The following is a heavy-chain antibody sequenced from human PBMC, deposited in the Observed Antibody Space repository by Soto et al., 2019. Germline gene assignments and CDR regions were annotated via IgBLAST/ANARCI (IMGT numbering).Heavy chain of an antibody. CDR3: ARVGPWVPYYYDSSPYTFENWFDP. Sequence: PSETLSLTCTVSGGSVTNSSYYWGWIRQSPGKGLEWIGSVYYRGRSYSKSSVKSRVTISVDTSNNHVSLILNSVTAADTAVYYCARVGPWVPYYYDSSPYTFENWFDPWGQGTLVTVSS. CDR1: GGSVTNSSYY. V-gene: IGHV4-39*02. J-gene: IGHJ5*02. D-gene: IGHD3-22*01. CDR2: VYYRGRS.